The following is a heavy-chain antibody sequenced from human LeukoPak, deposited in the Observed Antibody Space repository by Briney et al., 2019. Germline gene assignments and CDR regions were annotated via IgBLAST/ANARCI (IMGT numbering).Heavy chain of an antibody. J-gene: IGHJ4*02. CDR3: ARVLNEGGDYFDY. D-gene: IGHD2-8*02. CDR2: INPNSGGT. CDR1: GYTFTGYY. V-gene: IGHV1-2*06. Sequence: ASVKVSCKASGYTFTGYYVHWVRQAPGQGLEWMGRINPNSGGTNYAQKFQGRVTMTRDTSISTAYMELSRLRSDDTAVYYCARVLNEGGDYFDYWGQGTLVTVSS.